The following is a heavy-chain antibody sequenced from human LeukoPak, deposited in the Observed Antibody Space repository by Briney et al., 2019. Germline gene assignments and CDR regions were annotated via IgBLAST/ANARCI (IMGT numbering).Heavy chain of an antibody. D-gene: IGHD3-3*01. CDR3: ASWGLYDFWSGYSHYYFDY. V-gene: IGHV3-7*05. CDR1: GFTFSSYW. J-gene: IGHJ4*02. Sequence: AGGSLRLSCAASGFTFSSYWMSWVLQAPGKGLEWVANIKQDGSEKYYVDSVKGRFTISRDNAKNSLYLQMNSLRAEDTAVYYCASWGLYDFWSGYSHYYFDYWGQGTLVTVSS. CDR2: IKQDGSEK.